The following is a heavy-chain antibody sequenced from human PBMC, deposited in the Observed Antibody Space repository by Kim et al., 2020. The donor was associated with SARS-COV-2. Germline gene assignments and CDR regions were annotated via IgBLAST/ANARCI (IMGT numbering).Heavy chain of an antibody. V-gene: IGHV4-39*01. J-gene: IGHJ3*02. CDR3: AADGGQITMIVVVTPRGGAFDI. Sequence: SETLSLTCTVSGGSISSSSYYWGWIRQPPGKGLEWIGSIYYSGSTYYNPSLKSRVTISVDTSKNQFSLKLSSVTAADTAVYYCAADGGQITMIVVVTPRGGAFDIWGQGTMVTVSS. CDR1: GGSISSSSYY. CDR2: IYYSGST. D-gene: IGHD3-22*01.